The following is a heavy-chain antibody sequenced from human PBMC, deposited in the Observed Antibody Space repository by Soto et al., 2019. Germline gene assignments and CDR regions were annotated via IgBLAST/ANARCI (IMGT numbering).Heavy chain of an antibody. CDR3: ARQTIVVADPFDY. CDR2: IYSGGST. D-gene: IGHD6-19*01. J-gene: IGHJ4*02. CDR1: GFNVSSNY. V-gene: IGHV3-53*01. Sequence: PGGSLRLSCAASGFNVSSNYMSWVRQAPGKGLEWVSVIYSGGSTYYADSVKGRFTISRDNSKNTLYLQMNSLRAEDTAVYYCARQTIVVADPFDYWGQGTLVTVSS.